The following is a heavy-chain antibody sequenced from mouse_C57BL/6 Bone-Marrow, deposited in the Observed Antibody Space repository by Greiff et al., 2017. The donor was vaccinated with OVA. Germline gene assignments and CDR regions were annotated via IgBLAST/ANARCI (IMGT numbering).Heavy chain of an antibody. D-gene: IGHD1-1*01. J-gene: IGHJ3*01. CDR1: GFTFSDYS. Sequence: EVKVVESGGGLVQPGGSLKLSCAASGFTFSDYSMYWVRQTPEKRLEWVAYISNGGGSTYYPDTVKGRFTISRDNAKNTLYLQMSRLTTEDSAMYYCARHDYDSSYIADWGQGTLVTVSA. CDR3: ARHDYDSSYIAD. V-gene: IGHV5-12*01. CDR2: ISNGGGST.